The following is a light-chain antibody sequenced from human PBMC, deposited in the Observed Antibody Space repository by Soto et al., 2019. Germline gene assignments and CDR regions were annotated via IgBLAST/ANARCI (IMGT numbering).Light chain of an antibody. J-gene: IGKJ2*01. CDR2: GAS. Sequence: EIVMTQSPATLSVSPGEGATLSCRASEKVGSSIARYQQKPGQAPRLLIYGASNRATGVPARFSGSASGTEYTLSISRLQSEDFAVYYCQQYTNWPPFTFGQGTKLEIK. CDR1: EKVGSS. CDR3: QQYTNWPPFT. V-gene: IGKV3-15*01.